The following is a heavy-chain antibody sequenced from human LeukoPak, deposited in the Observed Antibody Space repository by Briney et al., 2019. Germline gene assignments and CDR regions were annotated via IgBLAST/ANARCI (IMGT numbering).Heavy chain of an antibody. CDR3: AREGYYGSGSPPSLYFDY. Sequence: GGSLRLSCAASGFSFKDTGMHWVRQAPGKGPEWLTIIWFDGSTKYYADSVKGRFTISRDNSRSTLYLQMNSLRPEDTAIYYCAREGYYGSGSPPSLYFDYWGQGTLVTVSS. D-gene: IGHD3-10*01. J-gene: IGHJ4*02. CDR1: GFSFKDTG. CDR2: IWFDGSTK. V-gene: IGHV3-30*02.